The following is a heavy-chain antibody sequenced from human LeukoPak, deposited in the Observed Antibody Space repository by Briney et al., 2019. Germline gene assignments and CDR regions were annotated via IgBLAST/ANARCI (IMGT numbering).Heavy chain of an antibody. CDR2: IYYSGST. V-gene: IGHV4-59*01. CDR1: GVSISNDY. Sequence: KPSETLSLTCSVSGVSISNDYWSWIRLPPGKGLEWIGYIYYSGSTNYNPSLKSRVTISVDTSKNQFSLRLSSVTAADTAVYYCARDRTGNKWFDPWGQGTLVAVSS. J-gene: IGHJ5*01. CDR3: ARDRTGNKWFDP. D-gene: IGHD1-1*01.